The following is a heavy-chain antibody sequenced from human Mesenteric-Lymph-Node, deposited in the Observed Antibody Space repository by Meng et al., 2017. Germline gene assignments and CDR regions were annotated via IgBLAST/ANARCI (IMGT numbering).Heavy chain of an antibody. Sequence: SETLSLTCTVSGGSISSYYWSWIRQPPGKGLEWIGSIYYSGSTYYNPSLKSRVTISVDTSKNQYSLKLSSVTAADTAVYYCARGSSSWYRMAEYFQHWGQGTLVTVSS. CDR2: IYYSGST. D-gene: IGHD6-13*01. V-gene: IGHV4-59*12. CDR3: ARGSSSWYRMAEYFQH. CDR1: GGSISSYY. J-gene: IGHJ1*01.